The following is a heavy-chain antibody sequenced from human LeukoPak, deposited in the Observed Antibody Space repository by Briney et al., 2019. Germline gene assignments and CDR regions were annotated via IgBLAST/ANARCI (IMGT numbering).Heavy chain of an antibody. Sequence: GESLKISCQGSGYSFTSYWIGWVRQLPGKGLEWMGIIYPGDSATRYSPSFQGQVTISADKSISTAYLQWSSLKASDTAMYYCARPRRYYDSDDAFDIWGQGTMVTVSS. V-gene: IGHV5-51*01. J-gene: IGHJ3*02. CDR3: ARPRRYYDSDDAFDI. CDR1: GYSFTSYW. CDR2: IYPGDSAT. D-gene: IGHD3-22*01.